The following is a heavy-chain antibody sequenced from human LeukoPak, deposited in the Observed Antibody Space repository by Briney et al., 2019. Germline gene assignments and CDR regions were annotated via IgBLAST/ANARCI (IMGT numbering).Heavy chain of an antibody. Sequence: GGSLRLSCAASGFTFSSYSMNWVRQAPGKGLEWVSSISSSSYIYYADSVKGRFTISRDNAKNSLYLQMNSLRAEDTALYYCAKEYCSSTSCYYDAFDIWGQGTMVTVSS. J-gene: IGHJ3*02. CDR2: ISSSSYI. D-gene: IGHD2-2*01. CDR3: AKEYCSSTSCYYDAFDI. V-gene: IGHV3-21*04. CDR1: GFTFSSYS.